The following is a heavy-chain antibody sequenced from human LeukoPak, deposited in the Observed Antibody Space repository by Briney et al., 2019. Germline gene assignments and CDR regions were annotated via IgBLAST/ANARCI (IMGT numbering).Heavy chain of an antibody. CDR3: ARDYTVLNWFDP. D-gene: IGHD5/OR15-5a*01. CDR1: GFTFSSYS. CDR2: ISSSSSYI. V-gene: IGHV3-21*01. J-gene: IGHJ5*02. Sequence: PGGSLRLSCAASGFTFSSYSMNWVRQAPGKGLEWVSSISSSSSYIYYADSVKGRFTISRDNVKNSLYLQMNSLRAEDTAVYYCARDYTVLNWFDPWGQGTLVTVSS.